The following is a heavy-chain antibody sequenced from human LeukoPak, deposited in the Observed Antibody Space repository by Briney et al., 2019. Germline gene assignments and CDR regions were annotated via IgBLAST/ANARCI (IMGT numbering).Heavy chain of an antibody. Sequence: PGGSLRLSCAASGFTFSSYGMHWVRQAPGKGLEWVAVISYDGSNKYYADSVKGRFTISRDNSKNTLYLQMNSLRAEDTAVYYCAKDVKSSRLCDYWGQGTLVTVSS. V-gene: IGHV3-30*18. D-gene: IGHD6-13*01. CDR3: AKDVKSSRLCDY. CDR2: ISYDGSNK. CDR1: GFTFSSYG. J-gene: IGHJ4*02.